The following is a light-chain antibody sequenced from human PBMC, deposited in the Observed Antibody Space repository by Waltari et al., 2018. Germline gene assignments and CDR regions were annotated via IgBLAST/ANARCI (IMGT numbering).Light chain of an antibody. V-gene: IGLV2-14*01. CDR2: DVT. CDR3: SSYTSSGTLRI. CDR1: NNDVGGYNY. J-gene: IGLJ2*01. Sequence: QSVLTQPSSVSGSPGQSITISCTGTNNDVGGYNYVSCYQQYPGKAPRLIIYDVTKRRSGVSTRFFCSKSGNTASPLISALQAEDDADYYCSSYTSSGTLRIFGGGTKVTAL.